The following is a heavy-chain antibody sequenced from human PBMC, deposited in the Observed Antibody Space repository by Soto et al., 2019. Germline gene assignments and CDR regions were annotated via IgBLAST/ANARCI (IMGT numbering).Heavy chain of an antibody. J-gene: IGHJ4*02. CDR1: GYTFTSYG. CDR2: ISAYNGNT. CDR3: ETDARYSYGHGHSKVAY. Sequence: VQLVQSGAEVKKPGASVKVSCKASGYTFTSYGISWVRQAPGQGLEWMGWISAYNGNTNYAQKLQGRVTMTTDTSTSTAYMELRSLRSDDTAVYYCETDARYSYGHGHSKVAYSGQGTLVTVSS. V-gene: IGHV1-18*04. D-gene: IGHD5-18*01.